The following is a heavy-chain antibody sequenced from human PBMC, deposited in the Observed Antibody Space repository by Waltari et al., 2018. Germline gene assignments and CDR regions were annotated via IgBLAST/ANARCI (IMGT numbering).Heavy chain of an antibody. J-gene: IGHJ6*02. Sequence: QVQLVQSGAEVKKPGASVKVSCKASGYTFTSYYLHWLRQAPGQGLEWMGIINPSGGSTSYAQKFQGRVTMTRDTSTSTVYMELSSLRSEDTAVYYCARSWQQLSRYYYGMDVWGQGTTVTVSS. CDR1: GYTFTSYY. CDR2: INPSGGST. D-gene: IGHD6-13*01. V-gene: IGHV1-46*01. CDR3: ARSWQQLSRYYYGMDV.